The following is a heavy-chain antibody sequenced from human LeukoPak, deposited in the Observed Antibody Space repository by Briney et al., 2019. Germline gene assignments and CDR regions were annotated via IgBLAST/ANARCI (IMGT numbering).Heavy chain of an antibody. J-gene: IGHJ4*02. D-gene: IGHD7-27*01. CDR3: ARKTGAYLFDY. V-gene: IGHV4-59*12. CDR1: GDSMSTCY. CDR2: VYYGGSS. Sequence: PSETLSLSCTASGDSMSTCYWSWLRQPPGKGLEWVGNVYYGGSSFYNPALKSRVTISLDTSKNKFSLKLNSLTAADTAVYYCARKTGAYLFDYWGQGTLVTVSS.